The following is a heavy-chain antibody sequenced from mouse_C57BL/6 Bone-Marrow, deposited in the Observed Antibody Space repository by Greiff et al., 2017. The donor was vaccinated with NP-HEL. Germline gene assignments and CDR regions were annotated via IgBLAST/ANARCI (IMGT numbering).Heavy chain of an antibody. J-gene: IGHJ4*01. D-gene: IGHD2-4*01. CDR2: IWSGGST. CDR3: ARNGYYDYDSYAMDY. CDR1: GFSLTSYG. Sequence: VQVVESGPGLVQPSQSLSITCTVSGFSLTSYGVHWVRQSPGKGLEWLGVIWSGGSTDYNAAFISRLSISKDNSKSQVFFKMNSLQADDTAIYYCARNGYYDYDSYAMDYWGQGTSVTVSS. V-gene: IGHV2-2*01.